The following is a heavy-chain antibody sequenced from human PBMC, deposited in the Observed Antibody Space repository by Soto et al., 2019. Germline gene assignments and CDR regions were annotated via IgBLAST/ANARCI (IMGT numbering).Heavy chain of an antibody. J-gene: IGHJ4*02. CDR1: GFTVSSNY. CDR2: IYSGGST. CDR3: ARARSYYDILTGPLDY. V-gene: IGHV3-53*01. Sequence: VGSLRLSCAASGFTVSSNYMSWVRQAPGKGLEWVSVIYSGGSTYYADSVKGRFTISRDNSKNTLYLQMNSLRAEDTAVYYCARARSYYDILTGPLDYWGQGTLVTVSS. D-gene: IGHD3-9*01.